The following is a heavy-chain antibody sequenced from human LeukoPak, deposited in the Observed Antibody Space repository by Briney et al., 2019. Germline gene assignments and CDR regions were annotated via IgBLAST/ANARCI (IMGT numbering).Heavy chain of an antibody. Sequence: PGGPLRLSCAASGFTFDDYAMHWVRQAPGKGLEWVSGISWNSGSIGYADSVKGRFTISRDNAKNSLYLQMNSLRAEDTALYYCAKDTGSSWYYDAFDIRGQGTMVTVSS. CDR2: ISWNSGSI. D-gene: IGHD6-13*01. CDR1: GFTFDDYA. J-gene: IGHJ3*02. CDR3: AKDTGSSWYYDAFDI. V-gene: IGHV3-9*01.